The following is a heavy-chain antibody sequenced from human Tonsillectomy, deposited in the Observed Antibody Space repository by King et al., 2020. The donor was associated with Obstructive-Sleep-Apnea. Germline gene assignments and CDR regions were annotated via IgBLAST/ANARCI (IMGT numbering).Heavy chain of an antibody. Sequence: VQLVESGGGVVQPGRSLRLSCAASGFTFSSYGMYWVRQAPGKGLEWEAVISYDGSNKYYGDSVKGRFTISRDNSKKTLYLEMNSVRAEDTAVYYCAKDLDIAMVSYYYFYYGMDVWGQGTTVTVSS. D-gene: IGHD5-18*01. CDR1: GFTFSSYG. CDR3: AKDLDIAMVSYYYFYYGMDV. J-gene: IGHJ6*02. V-gene: IGHV3-30*18. CDR2: ISYDGSNK.